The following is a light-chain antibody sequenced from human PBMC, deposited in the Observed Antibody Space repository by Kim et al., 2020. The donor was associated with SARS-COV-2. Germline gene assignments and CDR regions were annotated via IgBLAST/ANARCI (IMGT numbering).Light chain of an antibody. J-gene: IGLJ3*02. CDR2: ANN. CDR3: QSYDGSLGHWL. Sequence: QSVLTQPPSVSGAPGRSVTISCTGNNFNIGAGYEVHWYQHLPGTVPRLLIYANNYRPSGVPDRFSGSRSGTSAYLAVSGLQAEDEADYYCQSYDGSLGHWLFGGGTQLTVL. V-gene: IGLV1-40*01. CDR1: NFNIGAGYE.